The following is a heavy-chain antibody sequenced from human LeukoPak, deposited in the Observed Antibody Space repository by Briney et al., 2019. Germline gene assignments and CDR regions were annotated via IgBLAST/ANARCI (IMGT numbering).Heavy chain of an antibody. D-gene: IGHD2-2*01. J-gene: IGHJ6*02. Sequence: GRSLRLSCAASGFTFSTYGMHWVRQAPGKGLEWVAVISYDGSNKYYADSVKGRFTISRDNSKNTLYLQMNSLRAEDTAVYYCAFSSTSCYPPSQWSCICYYYYGMDVWGQGTTVTVSS. CDR2: ISYDGSNK. CDR1: GFTFSTYG. V-gene: IGHV3-30*03. CDR3: AFSSTSCYPPSQWSCICYYYYGMDV.